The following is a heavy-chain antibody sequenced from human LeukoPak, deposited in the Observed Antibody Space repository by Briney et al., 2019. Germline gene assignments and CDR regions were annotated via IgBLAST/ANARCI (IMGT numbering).Heavy chain of an antibody. Sequence: GESLKISCKGSGYSFTNYWIGWVRQMPGKGLEWMGIINPGDSDARYSPSFQGQVTISADKSISTAYLQWSSLKASDTAIYYYARAWNFDYWGQGTLVTVSS. D-gene: IGHD1-1*01. CDR1: GYSFTNYW. CDR2: INPGDSDA. V-gene: IGHV5-51*01. J-gene: IGHJ4*02. CDR3: ARAWNFDY.